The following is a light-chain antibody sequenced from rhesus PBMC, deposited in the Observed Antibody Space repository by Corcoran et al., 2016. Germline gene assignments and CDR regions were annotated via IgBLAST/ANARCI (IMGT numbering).Light chain of an antibody. CDR2: EVS. CDR1: SSAIGGYNY. J-gene: IGLJ6*01. V-gene: IGLV2-32*02. Sequence: QAALTQPRSVSGSPGQSVTISCPGTSSAIGGYNYISWYQHHPGTAPKLMIYEVSKRPSGVSDRFSGSKSGNTASLTISGLQAEDEADYYCSSYAGSNTYVFGSGTKLTVL. CDR3: SSYAGSNTYV.